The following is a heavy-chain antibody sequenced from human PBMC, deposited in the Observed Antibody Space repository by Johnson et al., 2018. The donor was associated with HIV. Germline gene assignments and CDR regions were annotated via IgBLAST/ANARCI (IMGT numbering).Heavy chain of an antibody. CDR2: VYSGGNT. J-gene: IGHJ3*02. Sequence: GSLRLSCAASGFTVSSNYMSWVRQAPGKGLEWVSIVYSGGNTYYTDSVKGRFTISRDNSKDMLYLQMNSLRAEDMAVYYCAKGRYGGAFDIWGQGTMVTVSS. V-gene: IGHV3-66*01. D-gene: IGHD5-18*01. CDR1: GFTVSSNY. CDR3: AKGRYGGAFDI.